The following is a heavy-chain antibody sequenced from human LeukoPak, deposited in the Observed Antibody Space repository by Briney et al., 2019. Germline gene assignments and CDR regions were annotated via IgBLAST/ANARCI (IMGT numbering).Heavy chain of an antibody. CDR1: GGFISSYY. J-gene: IGHJ6*02. CDR2: IYYSGST. D-gene: IGHD3-16*01. V-gene: IGHV4-59*01. CDR3: ARDPSVAATFGYYGMDV. Sequence: PSETLSLTCTVSGGFISSYYWSWIRQPPGKGLEWIGYIYYSGSTNYNPSLKSRVTISVDTSKNQFSLKLSSVTAADTAVYYCARDPSVAATFGYYGMDVWGQGTTVTVSS.